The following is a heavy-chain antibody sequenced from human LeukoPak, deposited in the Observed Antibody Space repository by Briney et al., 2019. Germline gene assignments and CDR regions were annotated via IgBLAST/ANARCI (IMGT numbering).Heavy chain of an antibody. D-gene: IGHD1-1*01. CDR2: INTDGSST. CDR1: GFTFSSYW. V-gene: IGHV3-74*01. J-gene: IGHJ4*02. Sequence: GGSLRLSCAASGFTFSSYWMHWVRQVPGKGLVWVSRINTDGSSTAYADSVKGRFTISRDNTENTLYLQMSSLRAEDTAVYYCAREWKKTGAFDHWGQGTLVTVSS. CDR3: AREWKKTGAFDH.